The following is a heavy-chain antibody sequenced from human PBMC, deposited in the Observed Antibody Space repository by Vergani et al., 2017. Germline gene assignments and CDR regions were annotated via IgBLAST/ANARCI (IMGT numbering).Heavy chain of an antibody. CDR3: TTAWGLYYLHGEYFQY. Sequence: EVQLLESGGGLVQPGGSRRLSCAGAGFTFDTYTMAYVRQAPGTGLEWVATISSGGGDIFHADSVKGRFTIARDHSKNTLFLQMNSLKDEDTAVYYCTTAWGLYYLHGEYFQYWGRGTLVSVSS. D-gene: IGHD3-10*01. V-gene: IGHV3-23*01. J-gene: IGHJ1*01. CDR2: ISSGGGDI. CDR1: GFTFDTYT.